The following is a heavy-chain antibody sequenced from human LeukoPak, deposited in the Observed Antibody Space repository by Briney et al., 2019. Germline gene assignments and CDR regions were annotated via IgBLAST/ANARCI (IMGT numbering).Heavy chain of an antibody. V-gene: IGHV5-10-1*01. Sequence: GESLKISCKGSGYSLTNYWITWVRQMPGKGLEWMGRIDPSDSYTKYSPSFQGHVAISADRSISTAYMQWSSLKASDTAMYYCAREQWLVGPDYWGQGTLVTVPS. D-gene: IGHD6-19*01. J-gene: IGHJ4*02. CDR2: IDPSDSYT. CDR3: AREQWLVGPDY. CDR1: GYSLTNYW.